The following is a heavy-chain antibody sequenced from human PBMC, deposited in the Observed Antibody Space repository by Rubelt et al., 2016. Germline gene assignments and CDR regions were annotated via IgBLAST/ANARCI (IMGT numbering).Heavy chain of an antibody. CDR3: ASSVSVYFDY. CDR2: INHSGST. V-gene: IGHV4-34*01. Sequence: QVQLQPWGAGLLKPSETLSLTCAVYGGTFSGYYWSWIRQPPGKGLEWIGEINHSGSTNYNPSLKSRVTRSVDTSKNRFSRRLRSVSASDTAVYDGASSVSVYFDYWGQGTLVTVSS. J-gene: IGHJ4*02. CDR1: GGTFSGYY.